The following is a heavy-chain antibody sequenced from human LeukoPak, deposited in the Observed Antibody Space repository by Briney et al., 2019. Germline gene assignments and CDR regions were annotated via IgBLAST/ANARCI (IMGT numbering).Heavy chain of an antibody. V-gene: IGHV3-9*01. CDR2: ISWSSGSI. CDR3: AKDSYYDFWSGYFTFDY. CDR1: GFTFDDYA. J-gene: IGHJ4*02. D-gene: IGHD3-3*01. Sequence: PGGSLRLSCAASGFTFDDYAMHWVRQAPGKGLEWVSGISWSSGSIGYADSVKGRFTISRDNAKNSLYLQMNSLRAEDTALYYCAKDSYYDFWSGYFTFDYWGQGTLVTVSS.